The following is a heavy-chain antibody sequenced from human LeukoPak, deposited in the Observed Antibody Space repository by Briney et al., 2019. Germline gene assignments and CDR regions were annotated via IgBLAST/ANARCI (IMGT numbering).Heavy chain of an antibody. V-gene: IGHV1-8*01. CDR2: MNPNSGNT. J-gene: IGHJ6*03. CDR3: ARDPALDFWSGYYGYYYYYMDV. Sequence: GASVKVSCKASGYTFTSYDINWVRQATGQGLEWMGWMNPNSGNTGYAQKFQGRVTMTRNTSISTAYMELSSLRSEDTAVYYCARDPALDFWSGYYGYYYYYMDVWGKGTTVTVSS. D-gene: IGHD3-3*01. CDR1: GYTFTSYD.